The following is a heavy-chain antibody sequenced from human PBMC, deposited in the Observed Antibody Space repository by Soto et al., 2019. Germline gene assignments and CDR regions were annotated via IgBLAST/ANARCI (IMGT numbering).Heavy chain of an antibody. CDR3: ARENYYDSSGYYRFDY. V-gene: IGHV1-69*06. D-gene: IGHD3-22*01. CDR2: IIPIFGTA. J-gene: IGHJ4*02. Sequence: SVKVSCKASGGTFSSYAISWVRQAPGQGLEWMGGIIPIFGTANYAQKFQGRVTITADKSTSTAYMELSSLRSEDTAVYYCARENYYDSSGYYRFDYWGQGTLVTVSS. CDR1: GGTFSSYA.